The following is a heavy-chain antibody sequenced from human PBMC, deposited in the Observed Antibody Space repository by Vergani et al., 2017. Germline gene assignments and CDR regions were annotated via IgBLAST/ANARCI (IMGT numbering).Heavy chain of an antibody. CDR3: ARAGPYGSRPYYFDY. CDR1: GGTFSSYA. J-gene: IGHJ4*02. Sequence: QVQLVLSGAEVKKPGSSVKVSCKASGGTFSSYAISWVRQAPGQGLELMGRIIPIFGTANYAQKFQGRVTITADESTSTAYMELSSLRSEDTAVYYCARAGPYGSRPYYFDYWGQGTLVTVSS. CDR2: IIPIFGTA. D-gene: IGHD3-10*01. V-gene: IGHV1-69*13.